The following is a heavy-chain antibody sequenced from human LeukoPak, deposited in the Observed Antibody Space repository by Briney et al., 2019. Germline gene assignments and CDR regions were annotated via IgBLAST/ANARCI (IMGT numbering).Heavy chain of an antibody. Sequence: PGGSLRLTCIVSGYRFSDYWISWVRQAPGKGLEWVASLKQDKSEIYYVDSVKGRFTISRDNAKNSGYLQMNSLRAEDTGVYYCARDRNYALGYWGQGTLVTVSS. CDR1: GYRFSDYW. J-gene: IGHJ4*02. V-gene: IGHV3-7*01. CDR3: ARDRNYALGY. D-gene: IGHD1-7*01. CDR2: LKQDKSEI.